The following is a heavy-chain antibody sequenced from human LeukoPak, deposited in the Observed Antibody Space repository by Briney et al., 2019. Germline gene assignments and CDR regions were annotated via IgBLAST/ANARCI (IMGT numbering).Heavy chain of an antibody. V-gene: IGHV4-34*01. J-gene: IGHJ3*02. CDR2: IKHSGST. CDR1: GGSFSGYY. Sequence: SETLSLTCAVYGGSFSGYYWSWIRQPPGKGLEWIGEIKHSGSTNYNPSLKSRVTISVDTSKNQFSLKLSSVPAADTAVYYCARGAWLRYRVRNAFDIWGQGTMVTVSS. D-gene: IGHD5-12*01. CDR3: ARGAWLRYRVRNAFDI.